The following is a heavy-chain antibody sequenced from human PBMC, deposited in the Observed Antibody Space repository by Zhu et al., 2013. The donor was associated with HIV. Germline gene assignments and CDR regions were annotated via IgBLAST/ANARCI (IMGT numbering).Heavy chain of an antibody. CDR1: GGTFSSHA. D-gene: IGHD5-18*01. J-gene: IGHJ6*03. CDR3: ARSGYSYDTRLYYYYMDV. Sequence: QVQLVQSGAEVKKPGSSVKVSCKASGGTFSSHAISWVRQAPGQGLEWMGGIMPILDTANYAQKFQGRVTITADESTSTAYMELSSLRSEDTAVYYCARSGYSYDTRLYYYYMDVWGKGTTVTVSS. V-gene: IGHV1-69*01. CDR2: IMPILDTA.